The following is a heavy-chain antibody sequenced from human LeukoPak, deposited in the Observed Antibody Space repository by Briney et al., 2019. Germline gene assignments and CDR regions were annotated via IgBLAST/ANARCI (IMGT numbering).Heavy chain of an antibody. CDR3: ARRSHDYGGKEYYFDY. CDR1: GGSISSSSYY. D-gene: IGHD4-23*01. CDR2: ICYSGST. Sequence: SETLSLTCTVSGGSISSSSYYWGWIRQPPGKGLEWIGSICYSGSTYYNPSLKSRVTISVDTSKNQFSLKLSSVTAADTAVYYCARRSHDYGGKEYYFDYWGQGTLVTVSS. V-gene: IGHV4-39*01. J-gene: IGHJ4*02.